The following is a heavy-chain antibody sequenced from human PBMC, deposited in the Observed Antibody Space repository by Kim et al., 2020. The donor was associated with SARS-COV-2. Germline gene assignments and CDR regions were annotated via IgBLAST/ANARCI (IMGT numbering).Heavy chain of an antibody. V-gene: IGHV3-15*01. D-gene: IGHD3-22*01. J-gene: IGHJ4*02. Sequence: PVNGRFAISRDDSKNTLYLQMYSLKSEDTAMYYCTTVGGYYASAGFYPVDYWGQGTLVTVSS. CDR3: TTVGGYYASAGFYPVDY.